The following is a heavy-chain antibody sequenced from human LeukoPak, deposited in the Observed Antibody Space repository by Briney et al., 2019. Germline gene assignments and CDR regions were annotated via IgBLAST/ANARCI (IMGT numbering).Heavy chain of an antibody. Sequence: GGSLRLSCAASGFTFRNYDMHWVRQAPGKGLQWVAVISYDGSKKYSVDSVKGRFTISRDSSKNTLYLQMNSLRTEDTAIYYCAKDRAAHYDFWSGYQMDVWGRGSTVTVSS. CDR1: GFTFRNYD. J-gene: IGHJ6*02. CDR2: ISYDGSKK. V-gene: IGHV3-30*18. CDR3: AKDRAAHYDFWSGYQMDV. D-gene: IGHD3-3*01.